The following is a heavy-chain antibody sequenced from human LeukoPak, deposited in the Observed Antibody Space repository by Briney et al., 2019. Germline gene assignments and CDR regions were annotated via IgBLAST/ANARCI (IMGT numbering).Heavy chain of an antibody. D-gene: IGHD2-2*01. J-gene: IGHJ5*02. CDR2: INPNSGGT. Sequence: ASVKVSCKASGYTFTGYYIHWVRQAPGQGLEWMGWINPNSGGTNYAQKFQGRVTITRDTSISTAYMELSRLRSDDTAVYYCARDIVVVPAAEGFDPWGQGTLVTVSS. CDR1: GYTFTGYY. V-gene: IGHV1-2*02. CDR3: ARDIVVVPAAEGFDP.